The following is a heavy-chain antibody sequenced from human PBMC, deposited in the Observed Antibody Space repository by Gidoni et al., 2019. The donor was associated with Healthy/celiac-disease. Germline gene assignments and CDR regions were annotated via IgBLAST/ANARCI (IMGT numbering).Heavy chain of an antibody. CDR1: GFTFSSYG. D-gene: IGHD3-22*01. V-gene: IGHV3-30*18. Sequence: QVQLVESGGGVVQPGRSLRLSCAASGFTFSSYGMHWVRQAPGKGLEWVAVISYDGSNKYYADSVKGRFTISRDNSKNTLYLQMNSLRAEDTAVYYCAKERRLYYYDSSGYYDYWGQGTLVTVSS. CDR2: ISYDGSNK. CDR3: AKERRLYYYDSSGYYDY. J-gene: IGHJ4*02.